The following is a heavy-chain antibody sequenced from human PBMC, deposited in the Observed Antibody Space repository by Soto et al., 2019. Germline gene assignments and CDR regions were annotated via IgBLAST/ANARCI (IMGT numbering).Heavy chain of an antibody. Sequence: EVQLVESGGGLVQPGGSLRLSCAASGFTFSNYWMHWVRQAPGKGLVWVSRINSDGSNTNYADSVKGRFTISRDNAKNTLYLEMNNLRAEDTAVYYCAKAPNVVTAPYWGQGTLVTVSS. D-gene: IGHD2-21*02. CDR2: INSDGSNT. J-gene: IGHJ4*02. V-gene: IGHV3-74*01. CDR1: GFTFSNYW. CDR3: AKAPNVVTAPY.